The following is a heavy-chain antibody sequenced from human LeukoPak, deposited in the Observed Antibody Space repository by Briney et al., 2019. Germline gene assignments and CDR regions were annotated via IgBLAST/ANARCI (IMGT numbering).Heavy chain of an antibody. CDR2: TYYRSKWYN. CDR1: GDSVSSNSAA. J-gene: IGHJ4*02. Sequence: SQTLSLTCAIPGDSVSSNSAAWNWIRQSPSRGLEWLGRTYYRSKWYNDYAVSVKSRITINPDTSKNQFSLQLNSVTAADTAVYYCARVSGGYSYGYGDYWGQGTLVTVSS. V-gene: IGHV6-1*01. CDR3: ARVSGGYSYGYGDY. D-gene: IGHD5-18*01.